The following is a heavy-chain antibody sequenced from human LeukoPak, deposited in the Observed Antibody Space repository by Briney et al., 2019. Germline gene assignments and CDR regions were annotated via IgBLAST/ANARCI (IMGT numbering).Heavy chain of an antibody. CDR1: GYTFTGYY. J-gene: IGHJ4*02. D-gene: IGHD1-26*01. Sequence: EASVKVSCKASGYTFTGYYMHWVRQAPGQGLEWMGWINPNSGGTNYAQKFQGRVTMTRDTSISTAYMELSRLRSDDTAAYYCARVRWELLRPFDYWGQGTLVTVSS. CDR2: INPNSGGT. V-gene: IGHV1-2*02. CDR3: ARVRWELLRPFDY.